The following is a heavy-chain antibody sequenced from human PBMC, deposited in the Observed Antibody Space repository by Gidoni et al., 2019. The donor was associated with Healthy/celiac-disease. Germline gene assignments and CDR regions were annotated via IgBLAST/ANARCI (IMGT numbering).Heavy chain of an antibody. V-gene: IGHV3-21*01. Sequence: EVQLVESGGGLVKPGGSLRLYCAASGFTFSSYSMNWVRQAPGKGLEWVSSISSSSSYIYYADSVKGRFTISRDNAKNSLYLQMNSLRAEDTAVYYCARDNSQVWYFDLWGRGTLVTVSS. CDR2: ISSSSSYI. CDR1: GFTFSSYS. CDR3: ARDNSQVWYFDL. J-gene: IGHJ2*01.